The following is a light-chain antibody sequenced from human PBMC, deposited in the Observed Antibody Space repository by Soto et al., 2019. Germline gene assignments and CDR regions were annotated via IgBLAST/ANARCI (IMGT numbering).Light chain of an antibody. CDR2: DAS. CDR1: QSVSSY. CDR3: HQYDNTPQT. J-gene: IGKJ1*01. V-gene: IGKV3-20*01. Sequence: EVVLPHPPAPLSLSPGELATLPCRASQSVSSYLAWYQQKPGQAPRLIIYDASTRATGIPDRFSGSGSGTDCSLTISRLEPEDVAVYYCHQYDNTPQTFCQGTKVDIK.